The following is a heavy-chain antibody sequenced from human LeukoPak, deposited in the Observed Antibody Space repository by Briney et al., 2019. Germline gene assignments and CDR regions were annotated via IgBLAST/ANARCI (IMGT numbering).Heavy chain of an antibody. J-gene: IGHJ4*02. CDR1: GGSISSHY. Sequence: SETLSLTCTVSGGSISSHYWSWIRQPPGKGLEWIGYIYYSGSTNYNPSLKSRVTISVATSKNQFSLKLSSVTAADTAVYYCARRGYSYGKYYFDYWGQGTLVTVSS. D-gene: IGHD5-18*01. CDR2: IYYSGST. CDR3: ARRGYSYGKYYFDY. V-gene: IGHV4-59*11.